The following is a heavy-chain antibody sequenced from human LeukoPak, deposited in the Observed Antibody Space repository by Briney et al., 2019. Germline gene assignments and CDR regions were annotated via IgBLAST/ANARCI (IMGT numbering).Heavy chain of an antibody. Sequence: ASVKVSCKASGYTFTSYDINWVRQATGQGLEWMGWMNPNSGNTGYAQKFQGRVTITRNTSISTAYMELSRLRSDDTAVYYCARPTYDSSDYEYFQQGGQGTLVTVSS. CDR3: ARPTYDSSDYEYFQQ. J-gene: IGHJ1*01. CDR1: GYTFTSYD. V-gene: IGHV1-8*03. D-gene: IGHD3-22*01. CDR2: MNPNSGNT.